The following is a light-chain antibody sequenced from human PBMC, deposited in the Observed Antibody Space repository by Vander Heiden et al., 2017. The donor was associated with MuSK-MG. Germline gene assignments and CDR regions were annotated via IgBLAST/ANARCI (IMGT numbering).Light chain of an antibody. J-gene: IGLJ2*01. CDR3: QAWDSSTHVV. CDR2: QDS. CDR1: QVGDKY. Sequence: SDELTQPPSVSVSPGQTASLTCCRDQVGDKYACWYQQKPGQSPVLVIYQDSKRPSGIPERFSGSNSGNTATLTISGTQAMDEADYYCQAWDSSTHVVFGGGTKLTVL. V-gene: IGLV3-1*01.